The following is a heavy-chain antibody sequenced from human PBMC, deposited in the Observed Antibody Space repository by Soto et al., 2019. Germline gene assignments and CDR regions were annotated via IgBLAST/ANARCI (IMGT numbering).Heavy chain of an antibody. CDR1: GGSFSGYY. V-gene: IGHV4-34*01. Sequence: QVQLQQWGAGLLKPSETLSLTCAVYGGSFSGYYWSWIRQPPGKGLEWIGEINHSGSTNYNPSLKRRVTIAVDTSKNQFSLKLSSVTAADTAVYYCARGRIYYGSGSYRFDYWGQGTLVTVSS. CDR3: ARGRIYYGSGSYRFDY. D-gene: IGHD3-10*01. CDR2: INHSGST. J-gene: IGHJ4*02.